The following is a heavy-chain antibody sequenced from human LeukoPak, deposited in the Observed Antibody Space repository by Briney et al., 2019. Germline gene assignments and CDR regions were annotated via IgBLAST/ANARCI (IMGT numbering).Heavy chain of an antibody. CDR2: ISGSGGST. J-gene: IGHJ4*02. CDR1: GFTLSSYW. CDR3: AKVGQNYDILTYYFDY. V-gene: IGHV3-23*01. Sequence: GGSLRLSCAASGFTLSSYWMSWVRQAPGKGLEWVSGISGSGGSTYYADSVKGRFTISRDTSKNALYLQMNSLRVEDTAVYYCAKVGQNYDILTYYFDYWGQGTLVTVSS. D-gene: IGHD3-9*01.